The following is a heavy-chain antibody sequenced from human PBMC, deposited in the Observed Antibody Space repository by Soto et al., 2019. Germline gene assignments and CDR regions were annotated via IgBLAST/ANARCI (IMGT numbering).Heavy chain of an antibody. J-gene: IGHJ6*02. V-gene: IGHV4-4*07. CDR1: GGSMRSYY. D-gene: IGHD2-21*01. CDR3: AGIGEDVYYGMEV. CDR2: IYSRGDT. Sequence: PSETLSLTCSVSGGSMRSYYWNWLRQPAGKGLEWIGRIYSRGDTNYNPSVKGRVTMSVDTSKNEFSLRLNSVTAADTAVYYCAGIGEDVYYGMEVWGQGTTGTVS.